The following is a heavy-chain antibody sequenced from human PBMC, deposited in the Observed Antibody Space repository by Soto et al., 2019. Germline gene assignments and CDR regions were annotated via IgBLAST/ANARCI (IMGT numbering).Heavy chain of an antibody. CDR1: GGSFSGYY. Sequence: SETLSLTCAVYGGSFSGYYWSWIRQPPGKGLEWIGEINHSGSTNYNPSLKSRVTISVDTSKNQFSLKLSSVTAADTAVYYCASKQSLGPPRFGMATIPRGRYFDYWGQGTLVTVSS. CDR3: ASKQSLGPPRFGMATIPRGRYFDY. V-gene: IGHV4-34*01. CDR2: INHSGST. J-gene: IGHJ4*02. D-gene: IGHD5-12*01.